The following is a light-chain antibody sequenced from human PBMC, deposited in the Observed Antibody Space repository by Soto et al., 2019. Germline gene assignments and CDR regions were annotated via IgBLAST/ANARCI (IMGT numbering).Light chain of an antibody. CDR3: QQFGGSPYT. CDR2: GAS. CDR1: QSVSSNY. V-gene: IGKV3-20*01. J-gene: IGKJ2*01. Sequence: EIVLTQSPGTLSLSPGERATLSCRASQSVSSNYLAWYQQKPGQAPRPLMYGASSRATGIPDRFSGSGSGTDFTLTISRLEPEDLGVYYCQQFGGSPYTFGQGTKLEIK.